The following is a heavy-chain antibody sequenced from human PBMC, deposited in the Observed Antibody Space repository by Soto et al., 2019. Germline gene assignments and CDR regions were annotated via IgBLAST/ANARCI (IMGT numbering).Heavy chain of an antibody. Sequence: GGSLRLSCAVSGSTFSSYGMHWVRQAPGKGLEWVALISYDGSNIYYTDSVKGRFTISRDTSKNTLYLQMNSLRAEDTAVYYCAKVVRPCTSTTCFTGSYYYYSYDLDVWGQGTTVTVSS. CDR2: ISYDGSNI. CDR1: GSTFSSYG. V-gene: IGHV3-30*18. CDR3: AKVVRPCTSTTCFTGSYYYYSYDLDV. J-gene: IGHJ6*02. D-gene: IGHD2-2*02.